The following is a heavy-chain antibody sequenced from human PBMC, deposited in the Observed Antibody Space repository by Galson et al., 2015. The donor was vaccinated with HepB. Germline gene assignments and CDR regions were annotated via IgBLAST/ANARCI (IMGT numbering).Heavy chain of an antibody. CDR2: ISDDGSYN. D-gene: IGHD3-9*01. Sequence: SLRLSCAASGLSFSSYGMHWVRQAPGKGLEWVAVISDDGSYNYYAESVRGRFTISRDNSKNTLYLQMNSLRAEDTALYYCAKGGVDISSYGMDVWGQGTTVTVAS. J-gene: IGHJ6*02. V-gene: IGHV3-30*18. CDR1: GLSFSSYG. CDR3: AKGGVDISSYGMDV.